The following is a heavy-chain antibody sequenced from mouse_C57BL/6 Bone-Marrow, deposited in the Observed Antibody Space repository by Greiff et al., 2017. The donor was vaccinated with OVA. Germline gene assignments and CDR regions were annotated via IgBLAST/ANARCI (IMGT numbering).Heavy chain of an antibody. D-gene: IGHD1-1*01. CDR2: ISSGGDYI. Sequence: EVKLMESGAGLVKPGGSLKLSCAASGFTFSSYAMSWVRQTPEKRLEWVAYISSGGDYIYYADTVKGRFTISRDNARNTLYLQMSSLKSEDTAMYYCTRDNYGSSYAMDYWGQGTSVTVSS. CDR3: TRDNYGSSYAMDY. J-gene: IGHJ4*01. V-gene: IGHV5-9-1*02. CDR1: GFTFSSYA.